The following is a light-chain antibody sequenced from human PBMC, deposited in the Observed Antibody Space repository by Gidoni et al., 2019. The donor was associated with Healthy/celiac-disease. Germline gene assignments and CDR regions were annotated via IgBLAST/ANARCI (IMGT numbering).Light chain of an antibody. CDR2: WAS. V-gene: IGKV4-1*01. CDR1: QSVLYSSNNKHY. CDR3: QPYYSTPRK. J-gene: IGKJ1*01. Sequence: DIVMTQSQDSLAVSLGERATINCKSSQSVLYSSNNKHYLAWYQPKPGQPPKLLTYWASTRETGVPDRFSCSGSGKDFTLTISSLQAEDVAVYYRQPYYSTPRKFGQGTKVEIK.